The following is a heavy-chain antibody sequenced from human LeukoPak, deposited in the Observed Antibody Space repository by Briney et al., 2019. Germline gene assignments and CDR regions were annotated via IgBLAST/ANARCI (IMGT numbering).Heavy chain of an antibody. V-gene: IGHV1-69*06. D-gene: IGHD3-22*01. CDR2: IIPIFGTA. J-gene: IGHJ4*02. Sequence: SVKVSCKASGYTFTSYGISWVRQAPGQGLEWMGGIIPIFGTANYAQKFQGRVTITADKSTSTAYMELSSLRSEDTAVYYCNAYDSSGYYFFDYWGQGTLVTVSS. CDR3: NAYDSSGYYFFDY. CDR1: GYTFTSYG.